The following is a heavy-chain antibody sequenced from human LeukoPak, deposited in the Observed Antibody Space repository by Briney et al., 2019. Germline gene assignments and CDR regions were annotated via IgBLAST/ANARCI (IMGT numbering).Heavy chain of an antibody. V-gene: IGHV3-30-3*01. CDR3: ARVSYDSSDDY. Sequence: PGGSLRLSCAASGFTLSSYAMHWVRQAPGKGLEWVAVISYDGSNKYYADSVKGRFTISRDNSKNTLYLQMNSLRAEDTAVYYCARVSYDSSDDYWGQGTLVTVSS. J-gene: IGHJ4*02. CDR1: GFTLSSYA. D-gene: IGHD3-22*01. CDR2: ISYDGSNK.